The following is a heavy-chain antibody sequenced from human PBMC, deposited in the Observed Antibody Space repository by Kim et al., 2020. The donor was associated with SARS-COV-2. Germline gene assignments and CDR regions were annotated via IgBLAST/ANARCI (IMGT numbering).Heavy chain of an antibody. CDR3: ARGGGQQLVRGDY. Sequence: ASVKVSCKASGYTFTSYAMHWVRQAPGQRLEWMGWINAGNGNTKYSQKFQGRVTITRDTSASTAYMELSSLRSEDTAVYYCARGGGQQLVRGDYWGQGTLVTVSS. CDR1: GYTFTSYA. J-gene: IGHJ4*02. V-gene: IGHV1-3*01. CDR2: INAGNGNT. D-gene: IGHD6-13*01.